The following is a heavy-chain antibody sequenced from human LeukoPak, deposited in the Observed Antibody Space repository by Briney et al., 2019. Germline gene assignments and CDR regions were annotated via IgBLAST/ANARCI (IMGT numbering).Heavy chain of an antibody. CDR3: ATIAFRNSSSWPHFDY. V-gene: IGHV3-23*01. CDR2: ISGSGGST. J-gene: IGHJ4*02. Sequence: PGGSLRLSRAASGFTFSSYAMSWVRQAPGKGLEWVSAISGSGGSTYYADSVKGRFTISRDNSKNTLYLQMNSLRAEDTAVYYCATIAFRNSSSWPHFDYWGQGTLVTVSS. D-gene: IGHD6-13*01. CDR1: GFTFSSYA.